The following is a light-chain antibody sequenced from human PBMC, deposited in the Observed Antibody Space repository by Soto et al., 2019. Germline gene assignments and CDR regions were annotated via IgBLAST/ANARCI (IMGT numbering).Light chain of an antibody. Sequence: QSVLTQPASVSGSPGQSITISCSGTSSDVGAYYYVSWYQQHPGKAPKLIIYGVTDRPSGVSHRFSGSRSDSTAYLTISGLQAEEEADYYCRSYTSSSTLIFGGGTKVTVL. V-gene: IGLV2-14*01. J-gene: IGLJ2*01. CDR2: GVT. CDR1: SSDVGAYYY. CDR3: RSYTSSSTLI.